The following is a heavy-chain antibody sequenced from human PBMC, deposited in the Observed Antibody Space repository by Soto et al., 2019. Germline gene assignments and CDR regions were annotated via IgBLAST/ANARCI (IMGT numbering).Heavy chain of an antibody. J-gene: IGHJ4*02. Sequence: SEILSLTCAVYGGSFSGYYWTWIRQPPGTGLEWIGEINHSGSTNYNPSLKSRVTISVDTSKNQFSLKLSSMTAADTAVYYCARTGHLFDYWGQGISVNVSS. CDR3: ARTGHLFDY. V-gene: IGHV4-34*01. CDR1: GGSFSGYY. CDR2: INHSGST.